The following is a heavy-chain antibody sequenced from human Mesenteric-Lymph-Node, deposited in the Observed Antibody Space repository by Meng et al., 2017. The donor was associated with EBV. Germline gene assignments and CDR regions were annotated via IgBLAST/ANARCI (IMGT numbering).Heavy chain of an antibody. CDR3: AKEYSSGWFD. CDR2: ISGSGDTT. V-gene: IGHV3-23*01. Sequence: LESGGGLVPPGGSLRLSCAASGFTISPYVMNWVRQAPGKGLEWVSGISGSGDTTYYADSVRGRFTISRDNFKNTLYLQMNSLRAEDTAVYYCAKEYSSGWFDWGQGTLVTVSS. CDR1: GFTISPYV. J-gene: IGHJ4*02. D-gene: IGHD6-19*01.